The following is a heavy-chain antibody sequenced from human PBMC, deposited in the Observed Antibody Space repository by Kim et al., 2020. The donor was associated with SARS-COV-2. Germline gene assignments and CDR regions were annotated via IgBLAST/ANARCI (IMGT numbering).Heavy chain of an antibody. CDR1: GFTFSSYG. J-gene: IGHJ4*02. V-gene: IGHV3-30*18. Sequence: GGSLRLSCAASGFTFSSYGMHWVRQAPGKGLEWVAVISYDGSNKYYADSVKGRFTISRDNSKNTLYLQMNSLRAEDTAVYYCAKIGELDYWGQGTLVTVSS. CDR3: AKIGELDY. CDR2: ISYDGSNK.